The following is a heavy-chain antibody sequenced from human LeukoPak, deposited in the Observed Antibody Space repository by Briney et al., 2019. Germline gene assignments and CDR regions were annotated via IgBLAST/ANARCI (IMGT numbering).Heavy chain of an antibody. CDR1: GYTFTNFG. V-gene: IGHV1-18*01. D-gene: IGHD2-2*01. J-gene: IGHJ6*03. CDR3: ARWGSSRTSCFSYSCWYMDV. CDR2: ISANTGNR. Sequence: ASVNVSCKASGYTFTNFGVAWVRQAPGQGLEWMGWISANTGNRNYAQKFQDRVTMTTDTSTTTAYMELRSLRSDDTAVYYCARWGSSRTSCFSYSCWYMDVWGEGTTVTVSS.